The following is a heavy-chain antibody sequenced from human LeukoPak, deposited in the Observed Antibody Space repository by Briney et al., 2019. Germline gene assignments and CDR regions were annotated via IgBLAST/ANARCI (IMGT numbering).Heavy chain of an antibody. V-gene: IGHV1-18*01. J-gene: IGHJ6*02. D-gene: IGHD3-3*01. CDR3: ARSRDDFWSGYYSHGMDV. Sequence: ASVEVSCKASGYTFTSYGISWVRQAPGQGLEWMGWISAYNGNTNYAQKLQGRVTMTTDTSTSTAYMELRSLRSDDTAVYYCARSRDDFWSGYYSHGMDVWGQGTTVTVSS. CDR1: GYTFTSYG. CDR2: ISAYNGNT.